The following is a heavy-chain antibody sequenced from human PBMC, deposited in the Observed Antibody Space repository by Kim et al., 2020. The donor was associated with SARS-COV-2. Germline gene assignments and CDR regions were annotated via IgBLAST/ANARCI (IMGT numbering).Heavy chain of an antibody. Sequence: GGSLRLSCAASGFTFSSHEMNWVRQAPGKGLEWVSYIDSSGSTIHYTDSVKGRFTISRDNAKNSLYLQMNRLRADDTAVDYCARGRMANGEHYGMVVWGQGTTVTIYS. J-gene: IGHJ6*02. CDR3: ARGRMANGEHYGMVV. D-gene: IGHD4-17*01. CDR2: IDSSGSTI. V-gene: IGHV3-48*03. CDR1: GFTFSSHE.